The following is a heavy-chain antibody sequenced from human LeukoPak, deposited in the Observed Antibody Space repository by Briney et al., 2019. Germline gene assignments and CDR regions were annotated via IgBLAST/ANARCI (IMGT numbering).Heavy chain of an antibody. Sequence: GESLKISCKGSGYSFTSYWIGWVRQMPGKGLEWMGIIYPGDSDTRYSPSFQGQVTISADKSISTAYLQWSSLKASDTAMYYCASWAKIDEDRVAAFDIWGQGTMVTVSS. V-gene: IGHV5-51*01. CDR2: IYPGDSDT. J-gene: IGHJ3*02. CDR3: ASWAKIDEDRVAAFDI. CDR1: GYSFTSYW. D-gene: IGHD5-24*01.